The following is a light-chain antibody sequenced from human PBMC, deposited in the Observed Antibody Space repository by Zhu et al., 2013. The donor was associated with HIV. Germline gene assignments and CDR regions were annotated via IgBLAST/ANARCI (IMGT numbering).Light chain of an antibody. CDR2: KDT. V-gene: IGLV3-1*01. CDR3: QAWDNSNYV. CDR1: ALPKQN. J-gene: IGLJ1*01. Sequence: SYELTQPPSVSVSPGQTATITCSGDALPKQNAYWYQQKPGQAPLLVMYKDTERPSGIPERFAGSNSGNTATLTISGTQAMDEADFYCQAWDNSNYVFGTGTKVTVL.